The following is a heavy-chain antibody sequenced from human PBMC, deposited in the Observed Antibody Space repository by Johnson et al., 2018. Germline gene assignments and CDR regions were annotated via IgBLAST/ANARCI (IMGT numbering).Heavy chain of an antibody. V-gene: IGHV3-15*07. CDR2: VKSTADGGTT. CDR3: TTTVVPTARRYYYMDV. J-gene: IGHJ6*03. D-gene: IGHD2-2*01. Sequence: VQLVQSGGGLVKPGGSLGLSCAASGFTFSNAWMNWVRQAAGKGLEWVGRVKSTADGGTTDYAAPVKGRFTISRDDSITTLYLQMNSLKTEDTDVYYCTTTVVPTARRYYYMDVWGKGTTVTVSS. CDR1: GFTFSNAW.